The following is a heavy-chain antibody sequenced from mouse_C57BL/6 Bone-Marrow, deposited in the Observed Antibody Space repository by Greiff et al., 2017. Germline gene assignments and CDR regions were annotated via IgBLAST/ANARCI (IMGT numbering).Heavy chain of an antibody. CDR1: GYSITSGYY. CDR3: ARLGGPYYFDY. D-gene: IGHD3-3*01. J-gene: IGHJ2*01. V-gene: IGHV3-6*01. Sequence: EVKLEESGPGLVKPSQSLSLPCSVTGYSITSGYYWNWIRQFPGNKLAWMGYISYDGSNNYNPSLKNRISITRDTSKNQLFLKLNSVTTEDTATYYCARLGGPYYFDYWGQGTTLTVAS. CDR2: ISYDGSN.